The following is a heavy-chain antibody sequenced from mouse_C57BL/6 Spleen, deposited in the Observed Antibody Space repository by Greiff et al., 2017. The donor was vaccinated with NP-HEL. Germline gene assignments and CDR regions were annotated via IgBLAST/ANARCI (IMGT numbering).Heavy chain of an antibody. Sequence: QVQLQQSGAELVRPETSVKVSCKASGYAFTNYLIEWVKQRPGQGLEWIGVINPGSGGTNYNEKFKGKATLTADKSSSTAYMQLSSLTSEDSAVYFCARSSDYDGFAYWGQGTLVTVSA. D-gene: IGHD2-4*01. V-gene: IGHV1-54*01. J-gene: IGHJ3*01. CDR2: INPGSGGT. CDR1: GYAFTNYL. CDR3: ARSSDYDGFAY.